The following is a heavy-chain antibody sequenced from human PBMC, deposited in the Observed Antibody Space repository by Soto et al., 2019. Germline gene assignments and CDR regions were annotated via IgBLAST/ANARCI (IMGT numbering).Heavy chain of an antibody. CDR1: GYTFTRSG. CDR3: AREVMVPYYYYGMDV. J-gene: IGHJ6*02. Sequence: QVQLVQSGAEVKKPGASVKVSCKASGYTFTRSGISWVRKAPGQRREWMGRISTFNRDTNYAQTLQGRVTMTTDTSTSSVYMELMTLRSDETAVYYWAREVMVPYYYYGMDVWGQRTPVTVSS. V-gene: IGHV1-18*01. D-gene: IGHD2-8*01. CDR2: ISTFNRDT.